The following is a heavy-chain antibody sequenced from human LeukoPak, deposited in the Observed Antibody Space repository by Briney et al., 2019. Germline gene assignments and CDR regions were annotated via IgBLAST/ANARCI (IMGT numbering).Heavy chain of an antibody. CDR2: IYDSGST. CDR3: ARGGRSFYYYYMDV. V-gene: IGHV4-61*01. J-gene: IGHJ6*03. Sequence: SETLSLTCTVSGGSVSSGSYYWSWIRQPPGKGLEWIGYIYDSGSTNYNPSLKSRVTITVDTSKNQFSLKLSSVTAADTAVYYCARGGRSFYYYYMDVWGKGTTVTVSS. D-gene: IGHD2-15*01. CDR1: GGSVSSGSYY.